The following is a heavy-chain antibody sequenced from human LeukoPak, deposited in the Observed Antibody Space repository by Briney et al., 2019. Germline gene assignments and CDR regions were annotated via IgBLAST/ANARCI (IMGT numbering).Heavy chain of an antibody. CDR3: VLYYCDSSGYQRYFDY. CDR2: ITSKWVTT. D-gene: IGHD3-22*01. V-gene: IGHV3-64D*09. J-gene: IGHJ4*02. Sequence: GGSLRLSCSAPGFTFTSYVMHWVRPAPGKGLEYVSAITSKWVTTCYAYSMKGRFTIDRDNSKKTLYLQMSSLRAEGTAVFYWVLYYCDSSGYQRYFDYWGEGTLVTVSS. CDR1: GFTFTSYV.